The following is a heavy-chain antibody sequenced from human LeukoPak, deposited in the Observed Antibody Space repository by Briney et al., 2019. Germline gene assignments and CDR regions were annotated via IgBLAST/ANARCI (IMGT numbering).Heavy chain of an antibody. CDR3: ARDGTNPHDSSVVAFDI. Sequence: SETLSLTCAVYGGSFSGYYWSWIRQPPGKGLEWIGEINHSGSTNYNPSLKSRVTISVDTSKNQFSLKLSSVTAADTAVYYCARDGTNPHDSSVVAFDIWGQGTMVTVSS. V-gene: IGHV4-34*01. CDR2: INHSGST. D-gene: IGHD3-22*01. CDR1: GGSFSGYY. J-gene: IGHJ3*02.